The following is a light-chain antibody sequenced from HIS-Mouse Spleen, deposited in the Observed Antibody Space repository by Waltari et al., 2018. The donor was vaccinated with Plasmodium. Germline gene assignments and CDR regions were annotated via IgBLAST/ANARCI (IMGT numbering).Light chain of an antibody. Sequence: EIVLTQSPGTLSLSPGERATLSCRASQSVSSSYLAWYQQKPGQAPRLLIYGASSRATGIPDRFSGSGSGTDFTHTISRLEPEDFAVDYCQQYGSSSWTFGQGTKVEIK. V-gene: IGKV3-20*01. CDR1: QSVSSSY. J-gene: IGKJ1*01. CDR2: GAS. CDR3: QQYGSSSWT.